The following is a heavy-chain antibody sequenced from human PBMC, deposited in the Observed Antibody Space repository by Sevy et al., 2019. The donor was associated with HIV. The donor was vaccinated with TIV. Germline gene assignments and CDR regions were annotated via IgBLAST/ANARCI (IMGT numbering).Heavy chain of an antibody. J-gene: IGHJ4*02. Sequence: GGSLRLSCTASGFTFSSYEMNWVRQAPGKGLEWVSYITLSGSTIYYADSVKGRFTISRDNAKNSLYLQMNSLRAEATAVYYCARDRQGITVAGTAIDYWGQGTLVTVSS. V-gene: IGHV3-48*03. CDR2: ITLSGSTI. CDR3: ARDRQGITVAGTAIDY. CDR1: GFTFSSYE. D-gene: IGHD6-19*01.